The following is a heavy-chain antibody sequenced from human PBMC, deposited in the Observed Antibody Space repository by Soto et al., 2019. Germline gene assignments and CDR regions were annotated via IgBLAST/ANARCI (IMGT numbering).Heavy chain of an antibody. V-gene: IGHV3-53*01. D-gene: IGHD4-17*01. Sequence: GGSLRPSCAASGFTVSSNYMSSVRQAPGKGLEWVSVNYSGGSTYYADSVKCRFTISSDYSKSPLDLQMDSLRAEGTAVYYCAVDYGDYYCMDVWGQGTKVTVS. CDR1: GFTVSSNY. CDR2: NYSGGST. J-gene: IGHJ6*02. CDR3: AVDYGDYYCMDV.